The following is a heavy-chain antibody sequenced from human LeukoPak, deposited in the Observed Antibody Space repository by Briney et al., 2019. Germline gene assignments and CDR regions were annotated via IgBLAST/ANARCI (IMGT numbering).Heavy chain of an antibody. J-gene: IGHJ4*02. CDR1: GYTFTGYY. CDR2: INPNIGGT. V-gene: IGHV1-2*02. D-gene: IGHD3-3*01. CDR3: ARDRVNYDFWSGYVPTFDY. Sequence: GASVKVSCKASGYTFTGYYMHWVRPAPGQGLEWMGWINPNIGGTNYAQKFQGRVTMTRDTSISTAYMELSRLRSDDTAVYYCARDRVNYDFWSGYVPTFDYWGQGTLVTASS.